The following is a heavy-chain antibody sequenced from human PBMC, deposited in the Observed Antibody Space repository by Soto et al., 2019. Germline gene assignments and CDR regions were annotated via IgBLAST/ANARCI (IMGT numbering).Heavy chain of an antibody. J-gene: IGHJ6*02. CDR2: IIPIFGTV. V-gene: IGHV1-69*12. Sequence: QVQLLQSGAEVQKPGSSVRVSCEASGGTFRTYAISWVRQAPGQGLEWMGEIIPIFGTVNYAQKFQGRVTSTADESTTTVYMDMRSLRSEGTAVYYCAKGAVAGTPTSYYDSGMDVWGQGTTVTVSS. CDR3: AKGAVAGTPTSYYDSGMDV. D-gene: IGHD6-19*01. CDR1: GGTFRTYA.